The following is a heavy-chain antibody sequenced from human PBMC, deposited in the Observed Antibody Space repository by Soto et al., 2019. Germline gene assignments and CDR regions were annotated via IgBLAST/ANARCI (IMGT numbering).Heavy chain of an antibody. Sequence: GGSLRLSCAASGFTFSSYWMSWVRQAPGKGLEWVANIKQGGSEKYYVDSVKGRFTISRDNAKNSLYLQMNSLRAEDTAVYYCARHKWLRLNPPPYYFDYWGQGTLVTVSS. D-gene: IGHD5-12*01. CDR1: GFTFSSYW. CDR2: IKQGGSEK. CDR3: ARHKWLRLNPPPYYFDY. J-gene: IGHJ4*02. V-gene: IGHV3-7*01.